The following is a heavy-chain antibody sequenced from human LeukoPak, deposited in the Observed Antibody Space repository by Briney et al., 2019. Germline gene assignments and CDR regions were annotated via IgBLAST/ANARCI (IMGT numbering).Heavy chain of an antibody. J-gene: IGHJ6*04. CDR1: GGSLCTYY. Sequence: SETLSLTCAVSGGSLCTYYSTWIRQPPGKGLEWIWHIYYSGSTNYNPSLRSRATISVDTCNKQFSLNLSSVTAADTALYYWARVATMVRGSNSMDVWGKGTTVTVSS. CDR2: IYYSGST. CDR3: ARVATMVRGSNSMDV. V-gene: IGHV4-59*01. D-gene: IGHD3-10*01.